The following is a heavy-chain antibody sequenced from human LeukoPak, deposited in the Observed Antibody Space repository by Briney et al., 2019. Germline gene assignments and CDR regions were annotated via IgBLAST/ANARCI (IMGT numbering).Heavy chain of an antibody. D-gene: IGHD2-2*01. J-gene: IGHJ4*02. CDR2: ISYDGSNK. V-gene: IGHV3-30*03. Sequence: GGSLRLSCAASGFTFSSYGMHWVRQAPGKGLEWVAVISYDGSNKYYADSVKGRFTISRDNSKNTLYLQMNSLRAEDTAVYYCARAATEYCSSTSCYGIDYWGQGTLVTVSS. CDR3: ARAATEYCSSTSCYGIDY. CDR1: GFTFSSYG.